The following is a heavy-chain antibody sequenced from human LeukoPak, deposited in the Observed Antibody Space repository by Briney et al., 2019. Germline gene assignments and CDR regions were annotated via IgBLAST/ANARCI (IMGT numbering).Heavy chain of an antibody. J-gene: IGHJ4*02. V-gene: IGHV1-3*01. Sequence: EASVKVSCKASGYTFTSYAMHWVRQAPGQRLEWMGWINAGNGNTKYSQKFQGRVTITRDTSASTAYMELSSLRSEDTAVYYCARAVGSGSYSPVYWGQGTLVTVSS. CDR3: ARAVGSGSYSPVY. CDR2: INAGNGNT. CDR1: GYTFTSYA. D-gene: IGHD3-10*01.